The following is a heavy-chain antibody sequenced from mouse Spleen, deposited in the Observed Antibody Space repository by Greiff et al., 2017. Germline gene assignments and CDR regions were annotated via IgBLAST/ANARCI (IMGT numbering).Heavy chain of an antibody. CDR2: IYPGDGDT. J-gene: IGHJ2*01. V-gene: IGHV1-82*01. CDR1: GYAFSSSW. CDR3: ARFITTVVEYYFDY. Sequence: QVQLQQSGPELVKPGASVKISCKASGYAFSSSWMNWVKQRPGKGLEWIGRIYPGDGDTNYNGKFKGKATLTADKSSSTAYMQLSSLTSEDSAVYFCARFITTVVEYYFDYWGQGTTLTVSS. D-gene: IGHD1-1*01.